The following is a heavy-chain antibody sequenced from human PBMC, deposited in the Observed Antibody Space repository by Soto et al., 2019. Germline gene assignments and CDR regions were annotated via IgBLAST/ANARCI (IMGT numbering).Heavy chain of an antibody. CDR1: GGSISSSSYY. D-gene: IGHD3-3*01. J-gene: IGHJ6*02. CDR2: IYYSGST. V-gene: IGHV4-39*07. CDR3: ARDPVLRSGDSRPGIYYYGMDV. Sequence: SETLSLTCTVSGGSISSSSYYWGWIRQPPGKGLEWIGSIYYSGSTYYNPSLKSRVTISVDTSKNQFSLKLSSVTAADTAVYYCARDPVLRSGDSRPGIYYYGMDVWGQGTTVTVSS.